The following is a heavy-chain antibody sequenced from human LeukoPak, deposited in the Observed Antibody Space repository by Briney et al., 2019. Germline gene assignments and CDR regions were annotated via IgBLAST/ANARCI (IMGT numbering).Heavy chain of an antibody. CDR3: ASGSGWRQLY. CDR2: IKSDGSEK. Sequence: GGSLRLSCVVSEFTFSSNWMNWVRQAPGKGLEWVANIKSDGSEKYYADSVKGRFTTSRDNAKNSLYLQMNSLKAEDTAVYYCASGSGWRQLYWGQGTLVTVSP. J-gene: IGHJ4*02. V-gene: IGHV3-7*01. CDR1: EFTFSSNW. D-gene: IGHD5-24*01.